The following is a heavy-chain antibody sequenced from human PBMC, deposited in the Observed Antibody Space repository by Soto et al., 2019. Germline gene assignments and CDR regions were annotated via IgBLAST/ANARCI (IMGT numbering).Heavy chain of an antibody. D-gene: IGHD3-10*01. CDR2: IDPSDSYT. Sequence: PGESLKISCKGSGYSFTSYWISWVRQMPEKGLEWMGRIDPSDSYTNYSPSFQGHVTISADKSISTAYLQWSSLKASDTAMYYCARRDGSGSYESYYGMDVWGQGTTVTVSS. CDR3: ARRDGSGSYESYYGMDV. V-gene: IGHV5-10-1*01. J-gene: IGHJ6*02. CDR1: GYSFTSYW.